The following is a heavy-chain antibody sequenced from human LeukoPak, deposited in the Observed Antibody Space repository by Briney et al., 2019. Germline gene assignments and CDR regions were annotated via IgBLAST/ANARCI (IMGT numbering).Heavy chain of an antibody. J-gene: IGHJ2*01. CDR2: IRSKAYGGTT. V-gene: IGHV3-49*04. CDR1: GFTFSNAW. Sequence: GGSLRLSCAASGFTFSNAWMSWVRQAPGKGLEWVGFIRSKAYGGTTEYAASVKGRFTISRDDSKSIAYLQMNSLKTEDTAVYYCTRAGYYDSSGTNWYFDLWGRGTLVTVSS. CDR3: TRAGYYDSSGTNWYFDL. D-gene: IGHD3-22*01.